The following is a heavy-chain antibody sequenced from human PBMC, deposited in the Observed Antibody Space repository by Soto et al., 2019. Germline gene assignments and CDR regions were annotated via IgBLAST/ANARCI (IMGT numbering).Heavy chain of an antibody. CDR3: ARGATGWLFDY. CDR2: VHYSGST. J-gene: IGHJ4*02. CDR1: GGSIGGYY. Sequence: SETLSLTCTVSGGSIGGYYWSWIGQPPGKGLEWIGYVHYSGSTSYNPSLKSRVTISVDTSKNQFSLKLSSVTAADTAVFYCARGATGWLFDYWGQGTLVTVSS. V-gene: IGHV4-59*01. D-gene: IGHD6-19*01.